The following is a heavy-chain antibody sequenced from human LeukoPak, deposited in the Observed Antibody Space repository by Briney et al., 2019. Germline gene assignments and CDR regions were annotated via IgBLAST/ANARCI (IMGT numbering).Heavy chain of an antibody. J-gene: IGHJ4*02. V-gene: IGHV3-23*01. D-gene: IGHD4-23*01. CDR3: AKDWTTVVTPKGYYFDS. CDR1: GFSFNNYA. CDR2: ISTTGGST. Sequence: GGSLRLSCAASGFSFNNYAMSWVRQAPGKGLEWVSAISTTGGSTYYADSVKGRFTISRDNSKNTLSLQMDSLRVGDTAVYYCAKDWTTVVTPKGYYFDSWGQGTLVTVSS.